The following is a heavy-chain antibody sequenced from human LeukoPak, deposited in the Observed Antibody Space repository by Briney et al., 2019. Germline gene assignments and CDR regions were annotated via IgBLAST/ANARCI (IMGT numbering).Heavy chain of an antibody. CDR1: GFTFDDYA. CDR3: AKELKEYCSSTSCYFDF. J-gene: IGHJ4*02. V-gene: IGHV3-30*02. D-gene: IGHD2-2*01. Sequence: QPGRSLRLSCAASGFTFDDYAMHWVRQAPGKGLEWVAFIRYDGSNKYYADSVKGRFTISRDNSKNTLYLQMNSLRAEDTAVYYCAKELKEYCSSTSCYFDFWGQGTLVTVSS. CDR2: IRYDGSNK.